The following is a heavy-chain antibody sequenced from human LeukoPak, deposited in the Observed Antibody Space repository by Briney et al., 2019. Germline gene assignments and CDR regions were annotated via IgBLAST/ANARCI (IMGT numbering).Heavy chain of an antibody. CDR3: ARRGHCTDTSCYTGFYYYYMDV. CDR2: ISYDRINK. Sequence: PGGSLRLSCAASGFTFSDYALHWVRQAPGKGLEWVAIISYDRINKYYADSVKGRFTISRDNSKNTLYLQMNSLRAEDTAVYYCARRGHCTDTSCYTGFYYYYMDVWGKGTTVIVSS. V-gene: IGHV3-30-3*01. CDR1: GFTFSDYA. J-gene: IGHJ6*03. D-gene: IGHD2-2*02.